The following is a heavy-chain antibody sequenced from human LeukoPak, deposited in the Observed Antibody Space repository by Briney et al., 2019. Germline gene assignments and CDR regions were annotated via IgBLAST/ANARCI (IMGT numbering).Heavy chain of an antibody. J-gene: IGHJ6*02. CDR3: ARYCSGGSCYRDYYYGMDV. V-gene: IGHV5-51*01. CDR2: IYPGDSDT. D-gene: IGHD2-15*01. Sequence: GESLKISCKGSGYSFTSYWIGWVRQMPGKGLEWMGIIYPGDSDTRYSPSFQGQVTISADKSISTAYLQWSSLKASDTAMYYCARYCSGGSCYRDYYYGMDVWGQGTSVTVSS. CDR1: GYSFTSYW.